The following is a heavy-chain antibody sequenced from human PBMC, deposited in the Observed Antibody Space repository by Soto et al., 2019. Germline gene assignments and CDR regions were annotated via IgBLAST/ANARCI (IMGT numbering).Heavy chain of an antibody. J-gene: IGHJ4*02. CDR2: IIPIFGTA. V-gene: IGHV1-69*13. CDR1: GGTFSSYA. Sequence: SVKVSCKASGGTFSSYAISWVRQAPGQGLEWMGGIIPIFGTANYAQKFQGRVTITADESTSTAYMELSSLRSEDTAVYYCATFPYYDSSGYYAYYFDYWGQGTLVTVSS. CDR3: ATFPYYDSSGYYAYYFDY. D-gene: IGHD3-22*01.